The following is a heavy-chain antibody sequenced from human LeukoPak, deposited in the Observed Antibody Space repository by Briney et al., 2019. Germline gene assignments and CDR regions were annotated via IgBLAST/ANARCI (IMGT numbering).Heavy chain of an antibody. J-gene: IGHJ6*02. D-gene: IGHD3-10*01. V-gene: IGHV3-21*01. CDR3: ARDSGDGSGTYYPYGMDV. Sequence: GGSLRHSCAASGFTFSSYNMNWVRQAPGKGLEWVSSISRSSIYIYYADSVKGRFTISRDNAENSLSLQMNSLRAEDTAVYYCARDSGDGSGTYYPYGMDVWGQGTTVTVSS. CDR1: GFTFSSYN. CDR2: ISRSSIYI.